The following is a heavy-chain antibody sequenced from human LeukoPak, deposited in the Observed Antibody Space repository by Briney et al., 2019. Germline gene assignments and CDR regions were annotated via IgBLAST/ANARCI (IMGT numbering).Heavy chain of an antibody. D-gene: IGHD2/OR15-2a*01. J-gene: IGHJ3*02. CDR2: ITGSSSYI. CDR1: GFTFSSFS. Sequence: GGSLRLSCAASGFTFSSFSMNWVRLAPGKGLEWVSSITGSSSYIYYADSVKGRFTISRDNTKNSLYLQMNSLRAEDTAVYYCARDLSRDEAAFDIWGQGTMVTVSS. V-gene: IGHV3-21*01. CDR3: ARDLSRDEAAFDI.